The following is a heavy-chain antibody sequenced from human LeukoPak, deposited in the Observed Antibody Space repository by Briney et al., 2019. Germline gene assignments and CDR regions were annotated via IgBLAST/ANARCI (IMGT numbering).Heavy chain of an antibody. CDR2: ISSSSSYI. CDR3: ARVRSGSFYRGYYFDY. V-gene: IGHV3-21*01. CDR1: GFTFSSYS. Sequence: GGSLRLSCAASGFTFSSYSMNWVRQAPGKGLEWVSSISSSSSYIYYADSVKGRFTISRDNAKNSLYLQMNSLRAEDTAVYYCARVRSGSFYRGYYFDYWGQGTLATVSS. D-gene: IGHD1-26*01. J-gene: IGHJ4*02.